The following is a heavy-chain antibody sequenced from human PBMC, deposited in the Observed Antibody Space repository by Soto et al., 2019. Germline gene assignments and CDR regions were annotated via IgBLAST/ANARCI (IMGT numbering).Heavy chain of an antibody. CDR3: ASDPPTPYYYDSSGYYPKLADY. CDR2: INAGNGNT. D-gene: IGHD3-22*01. V-gene: IGHV1-3*01. J-gene: IGHJ4*02. CDR1: GYTFTSYA. Sequence: ASVKVSCKASGYTFTSYAMHWVRQAPGQRLEWMGWINAGNGNTKYSQKFQGRVTITRDTSASTAYMELSSLRSEDTAVYYCASDPPTPYYYDSSGYYPKLADYWGQGTLVTVSS.